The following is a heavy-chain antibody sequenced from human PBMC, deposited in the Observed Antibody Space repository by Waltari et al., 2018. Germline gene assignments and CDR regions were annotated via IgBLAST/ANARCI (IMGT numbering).Heavy chain of an antibody. CDR2: IYHSGST. D-gene: IGHD3-22*01. Sequence: QVQLQESGPGLVKPSETLSLTCTVSGGSISSYYWSWIRQPPGKGLEWIGSIYHSGSTYYNPSLKSRVTISVDTSKNQFSLKLSSVTAADTAVYYCARAPNYYDSSGYFDYWGQGTLVTVSS. CDR1: GGSISSYY. CDR3: ARAPNYYDSSGYFDY. J-gene: IGHJ4*02. V-gene: IGHV4-38-2*02.